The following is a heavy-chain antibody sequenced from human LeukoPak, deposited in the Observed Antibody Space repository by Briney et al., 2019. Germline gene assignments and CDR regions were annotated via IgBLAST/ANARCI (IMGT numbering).Heavy chain of an antibody. D-gene: IGHD4-17*01. CDR3: AREKPTVTTTLDY. CDR2: IKQDGSEK. J-gene: IGHJ4*02. V-gene: IGHV3-7*01. CDR1: GFTFSSYW. Sequence: GGSLRLSCAASGFTFSSYWMSWVRQAPGKGLEWVANIKQDGSEKYYADSVKGRFTISRDNSKNTLYLQMNSLRAEDTAVYYCAREKPTVTTTLDYWGQGTLVTVSS.